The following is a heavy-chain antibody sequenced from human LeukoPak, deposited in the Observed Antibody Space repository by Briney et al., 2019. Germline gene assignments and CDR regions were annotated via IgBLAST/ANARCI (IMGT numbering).Heavy chain of an antibody. D-gene: IGHD2-8*01. J-gene: IGHJ6*02. CDR2: INPSGGST. CDR3: AREDVVLVDAVRYYYYGMDV. V-gene: IGHV1-46*01. CDR1: GYTFISYY. Sequence: ASVTVSFTASGYTFISYYMHWVRQAPGQGLEWMGIINPSGGSTSYAQKFQDRVTMTRDTSTSTVYMELSSLKSEDTAVYYWAREDVVLVDAVRYYYYGMDVWGQGTTVTVSS.